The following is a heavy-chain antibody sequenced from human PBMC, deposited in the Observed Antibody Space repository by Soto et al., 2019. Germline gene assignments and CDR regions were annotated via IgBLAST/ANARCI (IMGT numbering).Heavy chain of an antibody. CDR2: IIPIFGTA. CDR1: GGTFSSYA. D-gene: IGHD1-26*01. J-gene: IGHJ4*02. Sequence: QVQLVQSGAEVKKPGSSVKVSCTASGGTFSSYAISWVRQAPGQGLEWMGGIIPIFGTANYAQKFQGRVTITADESTSTAYMELSSLRSEDTAVYYCASEVIVVGATTAYFDYWGQGTLVTVSS. CDR3: ASEVIVVGATTAYFDY. V-gene: IGHV1-69*12.